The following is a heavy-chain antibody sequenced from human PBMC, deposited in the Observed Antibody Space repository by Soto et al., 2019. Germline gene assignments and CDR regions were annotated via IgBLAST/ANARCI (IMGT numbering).Heavy chain of an antibody. Sequence: ASVKVSCKASGYTFTSYYMHWVRQAPGQGLEWMGIINPSGGSTSYAQKFQGRVTITADKSTSTAYMELSSLRSEDTAVYYCATLLLAYCGGDCPMADYWGQGTLVTVSS. CDR2: INPSGGST. CDR1: GYTFTSYY. V-gene: IGHV1-46*01. J-gene: IGHJ4*02. D-gene: IGHD2-21*02. CDR3: ATLLLAYCGGDCPMADY.